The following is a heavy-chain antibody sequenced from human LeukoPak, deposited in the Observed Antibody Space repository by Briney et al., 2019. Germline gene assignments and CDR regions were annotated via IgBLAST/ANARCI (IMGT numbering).Heavy chain of an antibody. CDR3: ARAVTMVRGVISDSYYYYYMDV. Sequence: SETLSLTCAVYGGSFSGYYWSWIRQPPGKGLEWIGEINHSGSTNYNPSLKSRVTISVDTSKNQFSLKLSSVTAADTAVYYCARAVTMVRGVISDSYYYYYMDVWGKGTTVTVSS. CDR2: INHSGST. V-gene: IGHV4-34*01. D-gene: IGHD3-10*01. J-gene: IGHJ6*03. CDR1: GGSFSGYY.